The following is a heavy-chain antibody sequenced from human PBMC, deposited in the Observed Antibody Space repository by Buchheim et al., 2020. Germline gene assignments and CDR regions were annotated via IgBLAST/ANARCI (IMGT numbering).Heavy chain of an antibody. CDR3: ARKRDSPTEGLYYGMDV. CDR1: GGSFSGYY. Sequence: QVQLQQWGAGLLKPSETLSLTCAVYGGSFSGYYWSWIRQPPGKGLEWIWEINHSGSTNYNPSLKSRVTISVDTSKNQFSLKLSSVTAADTAVYYCARKRDSPTEGLYYGMDVWGQGTT. D-gene: IGHD4-17*01. J-gene: IGHJ6*02. CDR2: INHSGST. V-gene: IGHV4-34*01.